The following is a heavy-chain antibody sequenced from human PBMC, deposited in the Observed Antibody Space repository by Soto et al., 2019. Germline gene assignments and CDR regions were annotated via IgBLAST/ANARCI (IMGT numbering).Heavy chain of an antibody. D-gene: IGHD5-18*01. V-gene: IGHV3-30*18. CDR1: GFTFSSYG. CDR2: ISYDGSNK. Sequence: GGSLRLSCAASGFTFSSYGMHWVRQAPGKGLEWVAVISYDGSNKYYADSVKGRFTISRDNSKNTLYLQMNSLRAEDTAVYYCAKDRVTAMVPYYYYYYGMDVWGQGTTVTVSS. CDR3: AKDRVTAMVPYYYYYYGMDV. J-gene: IGHJ6*02.